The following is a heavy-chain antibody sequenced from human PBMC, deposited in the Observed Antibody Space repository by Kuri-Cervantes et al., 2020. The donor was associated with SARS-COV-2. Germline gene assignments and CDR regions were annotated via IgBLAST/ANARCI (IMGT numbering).Heavy chain of an antibody. CDR3: AKASLVGYYYYYMDV. Sequence: GGSLRLSCAASGFTFSSYGMHWVRQAPGKGLEWVSAISGSGGSTYYADSVRGRFTISRDNSKNTLYLQMNSLRAEDTAVYYCAKASLVGYYYYYMDVWGKGTTVTVSS. V-gene: IGHV3-23*01. CDR2: ISGSGGST. D-gene: IGHD1-26*01. J-gene: IGHJ6*03. CDR1: GFTFSSYG.